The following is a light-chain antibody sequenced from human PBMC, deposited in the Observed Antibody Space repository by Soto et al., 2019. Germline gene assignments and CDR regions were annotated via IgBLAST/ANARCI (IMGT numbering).Light chain of an antibody. V-gene: IGLV1-40*01. CDR3: QSYDSSLSAWV. Sequence: QSVLTQPPSVSGAPGQRVTISCTESSSNIGAGYDVHWYQQLPGIAPKLLIYGNSNRPSGVPDRFSGSKSGTSASLAITGLQAEDEADYCCQSYDSSLSAWVFGGGTKLTVL. CDR1: SSNIGAGYD. CDR2: GNS. J-gene: IGLJ3*02.